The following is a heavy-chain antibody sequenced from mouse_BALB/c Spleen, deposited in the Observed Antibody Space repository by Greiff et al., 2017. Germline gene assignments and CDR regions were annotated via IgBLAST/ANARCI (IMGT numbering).Heavy chain of an antibody. V-gene: IGHV1-7*01. Sequence: VQLQQSGAELAKPGASVKMSCKASGYTFTSYWMHWVKQRPGQGLEWIGYINPSTGYTEYNQKFKDKATLTADKSSSTAYMQLSSLTSEDSAVYYCARGGNFDYWGQGTTLTVSS. J-gene: IGHJ2*01. CDR1: GYTFTSYW. CDR2: INPSTGYT. CDR3: ARGGNFDY.